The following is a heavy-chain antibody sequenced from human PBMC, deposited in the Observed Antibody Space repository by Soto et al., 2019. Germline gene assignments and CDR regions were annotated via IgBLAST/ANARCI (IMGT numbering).Heavy chain of an antibody. CDR3: ARDQGWGVGASYQFDY. V-gene: IGHV1-69*12. J-gene: IGHJ4*02. CDR2: IIPIFGTA. D-gene: IGHD1-26*01. CDR1: GGTFSSYA. Sequence: QVQLVQSGAEVKKPGSSVKVSCTASGGTFSSYAISWVRQAPGQGLEWMGGIIPIFGTANYAQKFQGRVTITADESTSTAYMELSSLRSEDTAVYYCARDQGWGVGASYQFDYWGQGTLVTVSS.